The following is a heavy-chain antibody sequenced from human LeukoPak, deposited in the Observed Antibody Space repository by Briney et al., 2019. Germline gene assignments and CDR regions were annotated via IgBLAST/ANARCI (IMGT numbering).Heavy chain of an antibody. CDR1: GFTFSNYA. CDR2: ITGSGLRT. V-gene: IGHV3-23*01. D-gene: IGHD3-10*01. CDR3: ARDSGSGSYSGY. J-gene: IGHJ4*02. Sequence: PGGSLRLSCAASGFTFSNYAMHWVRQAPGKGLEWVSGITGSGLRTYYGDSVKGRFTISRDNAKNTLYLQMNSLRAEDTAVYYCARDSGSGSYSGYWGLGTLVTVSS.